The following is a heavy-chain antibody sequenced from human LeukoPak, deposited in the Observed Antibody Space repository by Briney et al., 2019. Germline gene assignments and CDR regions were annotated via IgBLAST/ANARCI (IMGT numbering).Heavy chain of an antibody. Sequence: GGSLRLSCAASEFTFSSYAMNWVRQAPGKGLEWVSAMSGSGGSTYYADSVKGRFTISRDNSKNTLYLQMNSLTAEDTAIYYCAKATGTLGNWGQGTLVTVSS. CDR2: MSGSGGST. CDR1: EFTFSSYA. D-gene: IGHD1-1*01. CDR3: AKATGTLGN. V-gene: IGHV3-23*01. J-gene: IGHJ4*02.